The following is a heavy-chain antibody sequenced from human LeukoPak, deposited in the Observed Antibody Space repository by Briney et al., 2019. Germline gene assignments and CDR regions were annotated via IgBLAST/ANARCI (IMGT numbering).Heavy chain of an antibody. D-gene: IGHD6-19*01. V-gene: IGHV3-30*04. CDR3: ARLPSGWFSSNFDY. CDR2: ISYDGSNK. CDR1: GFTFSSYA. Sequence: GGSLRLSCAASGFTFSSYAMHWVRQAPGKGLEWVAVISYDGSNKYYADSVKGRFTISRDNSKNTPYLQMNSLRAEDTAVYYCARLPSGWFSSNFDYWGQGTLVTVSS. J-gene: IGHJ4*02.